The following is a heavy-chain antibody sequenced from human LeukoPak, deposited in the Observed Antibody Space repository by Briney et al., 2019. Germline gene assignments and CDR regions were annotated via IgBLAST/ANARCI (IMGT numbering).Heavy chain of an antibody. J-gene: IGHJ4*02. CDR1: GYTFTSYD. Sequence: ASVKVSCKASGYTFTSYDINWVRQATGQGLEWMGWMNPNSGNTGYAQNLQGRVTMTTDTSTSTAYMEVRSLRYDGTAVYYCATTIGARLMYFDYWGQGTLVTVSS. CDR3: ATTIGARLMYFDY. CDR2: MNPNSGNT. D-gene: IGHD6-6*01. V-gene: IGHV1-8*01.